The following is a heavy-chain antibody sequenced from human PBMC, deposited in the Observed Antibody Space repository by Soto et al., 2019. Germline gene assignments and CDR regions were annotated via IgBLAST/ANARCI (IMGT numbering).Heavy chain of an antibody. Sequence: SVKVSCKASGGTFSSYAISWVRQAPGQGLEWMGGIIPIFGTANYAQKFQGRVTITADESTSTAYMELSSLRSEDTAVYYCAGDHKGIAAQDAHSRPEVLMNCYYSCGMDFWGQGTTVTVSS. CDR3: AGDHKGIAAQDAHSRPEVLMNCYYSCGMDF. V-gene: IGHV1-69*13. D-gene: IGHD6-13*01. J-gene: IGHJ6*02. CDR1: GGTFSSYA. CDR2: IIPIFGTA.